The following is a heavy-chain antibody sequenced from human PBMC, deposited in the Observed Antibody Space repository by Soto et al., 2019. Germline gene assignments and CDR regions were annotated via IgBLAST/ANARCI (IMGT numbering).Heavy chain of an antibody. CDR3: AKARSRITMIVVVISLIDY. V-gene: IGHV3-23*01. CDR2: ISGSGGST. J-gene: IGHJ4*02. D-gene: IGHD3-22*01. CDR1: GFNFSSYA. Sequence: GGSLRLSCAASGFNFSSYAMSWVRQAPGKGLEWVSAISGSGGSTYYADSVKGRFTISRDNSKNTLYLQMNSLRAEDTAVYYCAKARSRITMIVVVISLIDYWGQGTLVTVSA.